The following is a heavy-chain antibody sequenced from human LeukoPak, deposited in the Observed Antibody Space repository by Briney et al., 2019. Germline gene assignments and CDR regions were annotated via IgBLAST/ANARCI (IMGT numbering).Heavy chain of an antibody. Sequence: SETLSLTCAVSGGSISSSSYYWGWIRQPPGKGLEWIGSIYYSGSTYYNPSLKSRVTISVDTSKNQFSLKLSSVTAADTAVYYCARFTAAAGIFDYWGQGTLVTVSS. CDR2: IYYSGST. J-gene: IGHJ4*02. CDR3: ARFTAAAGIFDY. CDR1: GGSISSSSYY. D-gene: IGHD6-13*01. V-gene: IGHV4-39*01.